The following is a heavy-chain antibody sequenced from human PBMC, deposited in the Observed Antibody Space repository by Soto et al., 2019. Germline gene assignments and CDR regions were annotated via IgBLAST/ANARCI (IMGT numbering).Heavy chain of an antibody. J-gene: IGHJ6*03. D-gene: IGHD6-19*01. CDR1: GFSLNFSGVG. Sequence: QITLKESGPTLVKPTQTLTLTCTFSGFSLNFSGVGVGWIRQPPGKALEWLALIYWDDDKRYSSSLQRRVTSTKDTSKNQVVLSMTHMDPADTGAYFCVHKYSSVSGYYVDVWGKGTTVTVSS. CDR2: IYWDDDK. CDR3: VHKYSSVSGYYVDV. V-gene: IGHV2-5*02.